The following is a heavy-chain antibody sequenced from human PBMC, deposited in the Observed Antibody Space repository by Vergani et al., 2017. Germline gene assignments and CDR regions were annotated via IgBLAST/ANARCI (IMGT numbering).Heavy chain of an antibody. D-gene: IGHD3-22*01. Sequence: QVQLQESGPGLVKPSQTLSLTCTVSGGSISSGSYYWSWIRQPAGKGLEWIGRIYTSGSTNYNPSLKSRVTISVDTSKNQFSLKLSSVTAADTAVYYCARGLLYYYDSSGYYLPDYWGQGTLVTVSS. CDR1: GGSISSGSYY. J-gene: IGHJ4*02. CDR2: IYTSGST. CDR3: ARGLLYYYDSSGYYLPDY. V-gene: IGHV4-61*02.